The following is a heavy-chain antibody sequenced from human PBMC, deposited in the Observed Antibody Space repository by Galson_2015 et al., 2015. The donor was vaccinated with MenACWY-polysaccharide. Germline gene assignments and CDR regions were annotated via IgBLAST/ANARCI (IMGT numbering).Heavy chain of an antibody. CDR1: GLRFGSYG. CDR2: IWYDGSNK. D-gene: IGHD5-12*01. J-gene: IGHJ6*03. Sequence: SLRLSCAASGLRFGSYGMQWVRQAPGKGLEWVALIWYDGSNKYYSEPVKGRFAISRDNSKNTPYLQMNSLRVEDTAVYYCATIRGSAPNYYMDVWGKGTTVTVSS. CDR3: ATIRGSAPNYYMDV. V-gene: IGHV3-33*03.